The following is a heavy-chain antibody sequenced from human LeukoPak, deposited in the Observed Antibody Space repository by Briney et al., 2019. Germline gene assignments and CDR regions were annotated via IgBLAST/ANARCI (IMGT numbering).Heavy chain of an antibody. CDR1: GGSISSGPYY. CDR2: IYYSGST. Sequence: SETLSLTCTVSGGSISSGPYYWSWIRQPPGKGLEWIGYIYYSGSTNYNPSLKSRVTISVDTSKNQFSLRLNSVTAADTAVYYCARDAGATKGALPGYWGQGTLVTVSS. CDR3: ARDAGATKGALPGY. V-gene: IGHV4-61*01. D-gene: IGHD1-26*01. J-gene: IGHJ4*02.